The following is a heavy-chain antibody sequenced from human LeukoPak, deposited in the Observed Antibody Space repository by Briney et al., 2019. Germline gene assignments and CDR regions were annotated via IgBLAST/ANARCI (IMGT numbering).Heavy chain of an antibody. CDR2: FYQSGST. CDR3: ARGQHIAAAGNFDY. CDR1: GYSISSGYY. D-gene: IGHD6-13*01. Sequence: SETLSLTCTVSGYSISSGYYWGWIRQSPETGLEWIGSFYQSGSTYYNPSLKSRVTISVDTSKNQFSLKLSSVTAADTAVYYCARGQHIAAAGNFDYWGQGTLVTVSS. V-gene: IGHV4-38-2*02. J-gene: IGHJ4*02.